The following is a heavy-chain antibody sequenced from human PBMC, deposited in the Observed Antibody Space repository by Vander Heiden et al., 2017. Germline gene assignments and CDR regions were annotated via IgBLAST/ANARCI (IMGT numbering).Heavy chain of an antibody. J-gene: IGHJ3*02. CDR1: GGSFSGYY. CDR2: INHSGST. Sequence: QVQLQQWGAGLLKPSETLSLPGAVYGGSFSGYYWSWIRQPPGKGLEWIGEINHSGSTNYNPSLKSRVTISVDTSKNQFSLKLSSVTAADTAVYYCARETTVGFGAFDIWGQGTMVTVSS. CDR3: ARETTVGFGAFDI. V-gene: IGHV4-34*01. D-gene: IGHD4-17*01.